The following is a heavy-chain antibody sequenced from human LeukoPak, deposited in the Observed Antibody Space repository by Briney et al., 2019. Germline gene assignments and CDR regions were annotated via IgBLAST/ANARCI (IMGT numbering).Heavy chain of an antibody. Sequence: SETLSLTCTVSGGSISSYYWSWMRQPPGKGLEWMGYIYYSGSTNYNPSLKSRVTISVDTSKNQFSLKLSSVTAADTAVYYWARVGGDSSSDYYYYGMDVWGQGTTVTVSS. J-gene: IGHJ6*02. CDR3: ARVGGDSSSDYYYYGMDV. D-gene: IGHD6-6*01. V-gene: IGHV4-59*01. CDR2: IYYSGST. CDR1: GGSISSYY.